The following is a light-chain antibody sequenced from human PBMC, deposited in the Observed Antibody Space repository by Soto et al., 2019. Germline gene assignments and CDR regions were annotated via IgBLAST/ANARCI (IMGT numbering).Light chain of an antibody. Sequence: DIQMTQSPYSLSASVRDRVTITCRASQSISSYLNWYQQKPGKAPELMIYGASSLQSGVPSRFSGSGSGTDFTLTIRSLEPEDFATYYCKQSYSTPISFGQGTRLEIK. CDR1: QSISSY. CDR3: KQSYSTPIS. CDR2: GAS. V-gene: IGKV1-39*01. J-gene: IGKJ5*01.